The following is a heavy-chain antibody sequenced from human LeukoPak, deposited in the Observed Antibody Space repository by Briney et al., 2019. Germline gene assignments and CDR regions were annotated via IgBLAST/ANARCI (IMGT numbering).Heavy chain of an antibody. CDR1: GYRFSNYW. Sequence: HGESLKISCKGSGYRFSNYWIAWVRQMPGKGLEWMGIIYPGDSDTRYSPSFQGQVTISADKSISTAYLQWSSLKASDTAFYYCARRGVGATTEDDFDIWGQGTLVTVS. CDR2: IYPGDSDT. J-gene: IGHJ3*02. V-gene: IGHV5-51*01. CDR3: ARRGVGATTEDDFDI. D-gene: IGHD1-26*01.